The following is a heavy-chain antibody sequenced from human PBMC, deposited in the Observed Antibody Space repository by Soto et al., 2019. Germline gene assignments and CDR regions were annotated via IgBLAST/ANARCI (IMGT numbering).Heavy chain of an antibody. Sequence: QVQLVQSGAEVKKPGSSVTVSCKASGGTVSSYTISWVRQAPGQGLEWMGGIIPIFGTANYAQKFQGRVTITADESTSTAYMELSSLRSDDTAVYHCARGNHRWLQLWYFDLWGRGTLVTVSS. D-gene: IGHD5-12*01. J-gene: IGHJ2*01. CDR3: ARGNHRWLQLWYFDL. CDR1: GGTVSSYT. CDR2: IIPIFGTA. V-gene: IGHV1-69*12.